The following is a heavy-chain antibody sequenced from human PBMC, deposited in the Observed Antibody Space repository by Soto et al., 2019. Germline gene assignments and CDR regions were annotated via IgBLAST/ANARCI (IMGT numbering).Heavy chain of an antibody. D-gene: IGHD2-15*01. J-gene: IGHJ4*02. Sequence: SETLSLTCAVYGGSFSGYYWSWIRQPPGKGLEWIGEINHSGSTNYNPSLKSPVPISVDTSKNQCSLRLSSVTAADTAVYYCARHAPIYCSGGSCYFDYWGQGTLVTVAS. CDR1: GGSFSGYY. V-gene: IGHV4-34*01. CDR2: INHSGST. CDR3: ARHAPIYCSGGSCYFDY.